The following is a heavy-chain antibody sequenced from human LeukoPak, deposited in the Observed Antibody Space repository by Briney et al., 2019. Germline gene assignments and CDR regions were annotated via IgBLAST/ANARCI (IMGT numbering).Heavy chain of an antibody. CDR1: GYTFSGYY. CDR3: ATRLRFLEWLSL. CDR2: INPNSGGT. Sequence: ASVKVSCKASGYTFSGYYMHWVRQAPGQGLEWMGRINPNSGGTNYAQKFQGRVTMTRDTSISTAYMELSRLRSDDTAVYYCATRLRFLEWLSLWGQGTLVTVSS. D-gene: IGHD3-3*01. J-gene: IGHJ4*02. V-gene: IGHV1-2*06.